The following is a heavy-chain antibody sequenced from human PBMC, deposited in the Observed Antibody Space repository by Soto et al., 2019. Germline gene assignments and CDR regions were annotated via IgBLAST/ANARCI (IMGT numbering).Heavy chain of an antibody. Sequence: PGGSLRLSCAASGFTFSSYGMHWVRQAPGKGLEWVAVISYDGSNKYYADSVKGRFTISRDNSKNTLYLQMNSLRAEDTAVYYCAKDWVYCSGGSCYGLGYFQHWGQGTLVTVSS. V-gene: IGHV3-30*18. CDR2: ISYDGSNK. CDR1: GFTFSSYG. CDR3: AKDWVYCSGGSCYGLGYFQH. J-gene: IGHJ1*01. D-gene: IGHD2-15*01.